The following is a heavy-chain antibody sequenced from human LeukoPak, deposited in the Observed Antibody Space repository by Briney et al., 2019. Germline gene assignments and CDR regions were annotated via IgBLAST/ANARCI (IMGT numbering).Heavy chain of an antibody. CDR2: ICPDGTGI. CDR1: GFIFSLYC. J-gene: IGHJ4*02. Sequence: GGSLRLSCAASGFIFSLYCMHWARQAPGKGPMWVSRICPDGTGISYADSVKARFTTSRDNAKNTVYLQMNGLREEDTAVYYCVRDFRSADYWGQGTLVTASS. V-gene: IGHV3-74*01. CDR3: VRDFRSADY.